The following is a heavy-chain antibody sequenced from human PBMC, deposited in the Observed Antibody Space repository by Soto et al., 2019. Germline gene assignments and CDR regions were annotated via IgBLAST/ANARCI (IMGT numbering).Heavy chain of an antibody. D-gene: IGHD2-15*01. Sequence: QVQLQESGPGLVKPSQTLSLTCTVSGGSISSGDYYWSWIRQPPGKGLEWIGYIYYSGSTYYNPSLKCRVTISVDTSKNQFSLKLSSVTAADTAVYYCARVDGFECSGGSCYHPNAFDIWGQGTMVTVSS. CDR3: ARVDGFECSGGSCYHPNAFDI. CDR2: IYYSGST. J-gene: IGHJ3*02. V-gene: IGHV4-30-4*01. CDR1: GGSISSGDYY.